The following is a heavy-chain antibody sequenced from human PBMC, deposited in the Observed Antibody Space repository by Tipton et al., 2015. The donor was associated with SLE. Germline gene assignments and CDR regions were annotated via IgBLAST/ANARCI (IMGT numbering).Heavy chain of an antibody. J-gene: IGHJ5*02. CDR2: INHSGIT. D-gene: IGHD6-13*01. CDR3: ARGKGQQLDRGWFDP. Sequence: TLSLTCAVYGGSFSGYYWSWIRQPPGKGLEWIGEINHSGITNYNPSLKSRVTISADTSENQFSQKLSSVTAADTAVYYCARGKGQQLDRGWFDPWGQGTLVTVSS. V-gene: IGHV4-34*01. CDR1: GGSFSGYY.